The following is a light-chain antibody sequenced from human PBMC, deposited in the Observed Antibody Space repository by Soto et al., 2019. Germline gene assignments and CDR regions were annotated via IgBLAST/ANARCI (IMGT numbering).Light chain of an antibody. V-gene: IGKV1-5*03. J-gene: IGKJ2*01. CDR3: QQYNRYSYT. Sequence: DIQMTQSPSTLSASVGDRVTITCRASQSISSWLAWYQQKPGKAPKLLIYKASSLESGVPYKYSGRGSGTEFPLTISSLQPDDFATYYCQQYNRYSYTFGQGTKLEIK. CDR1: QSISSW. CDR2: KAS.